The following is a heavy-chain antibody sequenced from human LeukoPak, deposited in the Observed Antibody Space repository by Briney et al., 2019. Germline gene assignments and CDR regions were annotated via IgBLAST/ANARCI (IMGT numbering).Heavy chain of an antibody. J-gene: IGHJ5*01. V-gene: IGHV3-7*03. D-gene: IGHD3/OR15-3a*01. Sequence: GGSLRLSCAASGFAFSTYCMSWVRQAPGKGLEWVANIDQDGTDRYYGDSVKGRFAISRDNSKNSLHLQMNSLRAEDTAVYYCVRGRYYDFWRGYGKVNSIEWFDSWGQGTLVTVSS. CDR1: GFAFSTYC. CDR3: VRGRYYDFWRGYGKVNSIEWFDS. CDR2: IDQDGTDR.